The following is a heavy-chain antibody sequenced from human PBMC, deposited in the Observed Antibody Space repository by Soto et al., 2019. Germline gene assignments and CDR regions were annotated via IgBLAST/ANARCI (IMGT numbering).Heavy chain of an antibody. V-gene: IGHV5-10-1*01. D-gene: IGHD5-18*01. CDR3: ARGPGYSYGLGYYYGMDV. Sequence: PGESLKISCKGSGYSFTSDWISWVRQMPGKGLEWMGRIDPRDSYTNYRPSFQGHVTISADKSISTAYLQWSSLKASDTAMYFCARGPGYSYGLGYYYGMDVWGQGTTVTVSS. CDR1: GYSFTSDW. CDR2: IDPRDSYT. J-gene: IGHJ6*02.